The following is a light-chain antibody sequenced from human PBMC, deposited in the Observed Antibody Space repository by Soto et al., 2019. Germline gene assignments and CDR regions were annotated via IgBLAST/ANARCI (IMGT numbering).Light chain of an antibody. CDR3: QQYGSSPPVT. J-gene: IGKJ5*01. Sequence: ESVLTQSPGTLSLSPGERATLSCRASQSVSSSYLAWYQQKPGQAPRLLIYGASSRATGIPDRFSGSRSGTDVTLTISRLEPEDFAVYYCQQYGSSPPVTFGQGTRLEIK. CDR2: GAS. V-gene: IGKV3-20*01. CDR1: QSVSSSY.